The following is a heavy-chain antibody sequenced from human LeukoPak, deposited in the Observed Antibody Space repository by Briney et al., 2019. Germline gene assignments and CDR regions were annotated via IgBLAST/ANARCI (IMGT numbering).Heavy chain of an antibody. Sequence: PSQTLSLTCTVSGGSISSGSYYWSWIRQPAGKGLEWIGRIYTSGSTNYNPSLKSRVTISVDTSKNQFSLKLSSVTAADTAVYYCARWGGFVRGFDPWGQGTLVTVSS. CDR1: GGSISSGSYY. J-gene: IGHJ5*02. D-gene: IGHD3-10*02. CDR3: ARWGGFVRGFDP. CDR2: IYTSGST. V-gene: IGHV4-61*02.